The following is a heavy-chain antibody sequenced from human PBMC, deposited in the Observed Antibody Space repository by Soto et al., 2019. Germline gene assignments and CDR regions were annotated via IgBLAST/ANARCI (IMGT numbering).Heavy chain of an antibody. D-gene: IGHD3-22*01. CDR1: SGSIDNVYW. Sequence: SETLSLTCAVSSGSIDNVYWWSWVRQSPGKGLEWIGEINHSGSTNYNPSLKSRVTISVDTSKNQFSLKLNSVNAADTADYYCARTSYYDSTGYYNLDVWGPGTTVTVSS. CDR2: INHSGST. J-gene: IGHJ6*02. V-gene: IGHV4-4*02. CDR3: ARTSYYDSTGYYNLDV.